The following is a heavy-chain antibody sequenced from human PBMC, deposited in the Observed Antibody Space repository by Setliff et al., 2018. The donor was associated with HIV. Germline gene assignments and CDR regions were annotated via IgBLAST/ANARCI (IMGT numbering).Heavy chain of an antibody. Sequence: PSETLSLTCTVSGASLSRSTYYWGWIRQPPGKGLEWIGYIYYNGNTNYNPSLKSRVTISVDTSKNQLSLKLSSVTAADTAVYYCARLVGGDSSSSFFFDYWGQGTLVTVSS. J-gene: IGHJ4*02. CDR1: GASLSRSTYY. V-gene: IGHV4-39*01. D-gene: IGHD6-6*01. CDR2: IYYNGNT. CDR3: ARLVGGDSSSSFFFDY.